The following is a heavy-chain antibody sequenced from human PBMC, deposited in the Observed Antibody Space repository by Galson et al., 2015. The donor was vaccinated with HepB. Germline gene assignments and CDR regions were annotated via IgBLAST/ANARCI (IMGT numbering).Heavy chain of an antibody. J-gene: IGHJ5*02. CDR3: ARGIAVAGTGSEMGFDP. CDR1: GDSVSSNSAA. D-gene: IGHD6-19*01. V-gene: IGHV6-1*01. Sequence: CAISGDSVSSNSAAWNWIRQSPSRGLEWLGRTYYRSKWYNDYAVSVKSRITINPDTSKNQFSLQLNSVTPEDTAVYYCARGIAVAGTGSEMGFDPWGQGTLVTVSS. CDR2: TYYRSKWYN.